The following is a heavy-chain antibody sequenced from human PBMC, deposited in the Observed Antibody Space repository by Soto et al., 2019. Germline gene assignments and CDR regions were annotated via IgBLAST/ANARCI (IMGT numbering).Heavy chain of an antibody. CDR1: GDSVSSNSAA. V-gene: IGHV6-1*01. Sequence: PXQTLSLTCAISGDSVSSNSAAWNWIRQSPSRGLEWLGRTYYRSKWYNDYAVSVKSRITINPDTSKNQFSLQLNSVTPEDTAVYYCARSGTYYYDSSGYISRPMDVWGQGTTVTVSS. J-gene: IGHJ6*02. D-gene: IGHD3-22*01. CDR2: TYYRSKWYN. CDR3: ARSGTYYYDSSGYISRPMDV.